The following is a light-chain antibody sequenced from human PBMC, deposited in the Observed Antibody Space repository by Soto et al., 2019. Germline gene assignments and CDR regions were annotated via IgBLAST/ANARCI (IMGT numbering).Light chain of an antibody. V-gene: IGKV1-5*01. Sequence: DIQMTQSPSTLSASVGDRVTITCRASQSISSWLAWYQQKPGKAPKLLIYDASSLESGVPSRFSGSGSGTEFTLTISSLHPDDFATYYCQQYNSYSGFTFGPGNKVDIK. J-gene: IGKJ3*01. CDR3: QQYNSYSGFT. CDR2: DAS. CDR1: QSISSW.